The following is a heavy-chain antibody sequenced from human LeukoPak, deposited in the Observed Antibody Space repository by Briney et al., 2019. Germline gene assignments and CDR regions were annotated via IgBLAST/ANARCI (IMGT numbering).Heavy chain of an antibody. CDR3: ARGGPDRTTVTSLDY. D-gene: IGHD4-17*01. CDR2: INPNNGGT. CDR1: GYTFTGYY. Sequence: GASVKVSCKASGYTFTGYYMHWVRQAPGQGLEWMGWINPNNGGTNYAQKFQGRVTMTRDTSISTAYMELSRLRSDDTAVYYCARGGPDRTTVTSLDYWGQGTLVTVSS. V-gene: IGHV1-2*02. J-gene: IGHJ4*02.